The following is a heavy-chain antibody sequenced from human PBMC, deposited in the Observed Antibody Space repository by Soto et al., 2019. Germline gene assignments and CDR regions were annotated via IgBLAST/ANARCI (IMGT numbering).Heavy chain of an antibody. CDR3: AFQRVYYYGSGSYLGGGAFDI. D-gene: IGHD3-10*01. Sequence: LQTMSLTWSVVGGSIVSSSYYWGLIRQPPGKGLEWIGSIYYSGSTYYNPSLKSRVTISVDTSKNKFSLKLSSVTAADTAVYYCAFQRVYYYGSGSYLGGGAFDIWGQGTMVTVSS. J-gene: IGHJ3*02. CDR1: GGSIVSSSYY. V-gene: IGHV4-39*01. CDR2: IYYSGST.